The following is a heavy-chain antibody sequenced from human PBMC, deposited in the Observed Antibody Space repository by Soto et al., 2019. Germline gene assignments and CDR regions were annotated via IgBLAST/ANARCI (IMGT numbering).Heavy chain of an antibody. V-gene: IGHV1-18*01. CDR3: GRERQWEPVLY. CDR2: ISGYNSNT. Sequence: ASVKVSCKASGYSFANYGITLVRQAPGQGLEWMGWISGYNSNTNYAQKFEGRVTMTKDTTKSTAYLEVRSLRFDDTAVYYCGRERQWEPVLYWGQGTLVTVSS. D-gene: IGHD1-26*01. J-gene: IGHJ4*02. CDR1: GYSFANYG.